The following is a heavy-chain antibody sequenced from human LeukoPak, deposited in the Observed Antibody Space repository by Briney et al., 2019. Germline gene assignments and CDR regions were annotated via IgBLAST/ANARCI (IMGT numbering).Heavy chain of an antibody. CDR2: IIPILGIS. CDR1: GGTFSSYA. V-gene: IGHV1-69*04. D-gene: IGHD3-10*01. J-gene: IGHJ6*02. Sequence: SVKVSCKASGGTFSSYAISWVRQTPGQGLEWMGRIIPILGISNYAQKFQGRVTITADKSTSTAYMELSSLRSEATAVYYCARGYQGYYGSGSYYSYYYGMDVWGQGTTVTVSS. CDR3: ARGYQGYYGSGSYYSYYYGMDV.